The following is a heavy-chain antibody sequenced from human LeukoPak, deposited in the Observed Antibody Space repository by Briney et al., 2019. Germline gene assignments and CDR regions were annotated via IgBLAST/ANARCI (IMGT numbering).Heavy chain of an antibody. CDR1: GFTFSSYA. CDR3: AKDPYDFWSARGEYYFDY. CDR2: ISYDGSNK. D-gene: IGHD3-3*01. V-gene: IGHV3-30-3*01. J-gene: IGHJ4*02. Sequence: GGSLRLSCAASGFTFSSYAMHWVRQAPGKGLEWVAVISYDGSNKYYADSVKGRFTISRDNSKNTLYLQMNSLRAEDTAVYYCAKDPYDFWSARGEYYFDYWGQGTLVTVSS.